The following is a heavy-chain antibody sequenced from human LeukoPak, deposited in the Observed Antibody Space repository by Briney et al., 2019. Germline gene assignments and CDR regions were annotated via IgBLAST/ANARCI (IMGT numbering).Heavy chain of an antibody. V-gene: IGHV3-30-3*01. CDR3: AKVSSTVAHDAFDI. CDR1: GFTFSSYA. CDR2: ISYDGSNK. J-gene: IGHJ3*02. D-gene: IGHD2-2*01. Sequence: GRSLRLSCAASGFTFSSYAMHWVRQAPGKGLEWVAVISYDGSNKYYADSVKGRFTISRDNSKNTLYLQMNSLRAEDTAVYYCAKVSSTVAHDAFDIWGQGTMVTVSS.